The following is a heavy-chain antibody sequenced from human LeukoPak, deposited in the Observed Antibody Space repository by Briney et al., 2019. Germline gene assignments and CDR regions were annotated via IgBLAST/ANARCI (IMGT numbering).Heavy chain of an antibody. CDR3: ARNDGMDV. CDR2: VNRDGSET. V-gene: IGHV3-7*03. J-gene: IGHJ6*02. D-gene: IGHD3-16*01. CDR1: GFALSSHW. Sequence: GGSLRLSCAASGFALSSHWMTWVRQVPGRGPEWVANVNRDGSETYYLDSVKGRFTISKDNAKNSLYLQMNSLRAEDTALYHCARNDGMDVWGQGTTVIVSS.